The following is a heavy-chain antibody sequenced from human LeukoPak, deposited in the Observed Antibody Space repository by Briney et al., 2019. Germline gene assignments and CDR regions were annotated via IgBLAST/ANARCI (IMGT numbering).Heavy chain of an antibody. CDR3: ARVPHDYSGSWSFDI. Sequence: PSETLSLTCTVSGGSISSSSYYWGWIRQPPGKGLEWIGSIYYSGSTYYNPSLKSRVTISVDTSKNQFSLKLSSVTAADTAVYYCARVPHDYSGSWSFDIWGQGTMVTVSS. D-gene: IGHD1-26*01. J-gene: IGHJ3*02. V-gene: IGHV4-39*07. CDR2: IYYSGST. CDR1: GGSISSSSYY.